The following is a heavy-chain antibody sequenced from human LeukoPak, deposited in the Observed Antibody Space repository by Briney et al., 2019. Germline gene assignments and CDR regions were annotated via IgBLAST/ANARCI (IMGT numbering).Heavy chain of an antibody. CDR3: ARRAVGGRYARPYYFDY. Sequence: ASVKVSCKASGYTFTGYYMHWVRQAPGQGLEWMGWINPNSGGTNYAQKFQGRVTMTRDTSISTAYMELSRLRSDDTAVYYCARRAVGGRYARPYYFDYWGQGTLVTVSS. CDR1: GYTFTGYY. D-gene: IGHD1-26*01. J-gene: IGHJ4*02. V-gene: IGHV1-2*02. CDR2: INPNSGGT.